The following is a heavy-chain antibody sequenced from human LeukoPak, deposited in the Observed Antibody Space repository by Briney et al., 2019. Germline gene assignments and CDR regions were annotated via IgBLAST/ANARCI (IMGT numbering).Heavy chain of an antibody. D-gene: IGHD6-19*01. CDR1: GGSISSYY. CDR3: ARAPNGGWYHWGSGYFDY. J-gene: IGHJ4*02. V-gene: IGHV4-59*01. Sequence: SETLSLTCTVSGGSISSYYWSWIRQPPGKGLEWIGYIYYSGSTNYNPSLKSRVTISVDTSKNQCSLKLSSVTAADTAVYYCARAPNGGWYHWGSGYFDYWGQGTLVTVSS. CDR2: IYYSGST.